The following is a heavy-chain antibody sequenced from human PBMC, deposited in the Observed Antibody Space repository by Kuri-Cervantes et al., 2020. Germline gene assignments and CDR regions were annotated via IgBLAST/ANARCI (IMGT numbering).Heavy chain of an antibody. Sequence: GGSLRLSCNASGYTFTSYDINWVRQATGQGLEWMGWMNPNSGNTGYAQKFQGRVTMTRNTSISTAYMELSSLRSEETAVYYCAGVVVAATHCFDSWGQGTLVTVSS. CDR3: AGVVVAATHCFDS. D-gene: IGHD2-15*01. CDR2: MNPNSGNT. V-gene: IGHV1-8*01. J-gene: IGHJ5*01. CDR1: GYTFTSYD.